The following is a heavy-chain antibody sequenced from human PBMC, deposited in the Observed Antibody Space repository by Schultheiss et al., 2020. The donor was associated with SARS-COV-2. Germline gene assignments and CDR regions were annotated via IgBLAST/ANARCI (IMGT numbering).Heavy chain of an antibody. CDR1: GYTFTSYY. D-gene: IGHD3-10*01. Sequence: ASVKVSCKASGYTFTSYYMHWVRQAPGQGLEWMGWMNPNSGNTGYAQKFQGRVTMTRDTSISTAYMELSRLRSDDTAVYYCASDMVRGVILSWGQGTLVTVSS. J-gene: IGHJ4*02. CDR3: ASDMVRGVILS. CDR2: MNPNSGNT. V-gene: IGHV1-2*02.